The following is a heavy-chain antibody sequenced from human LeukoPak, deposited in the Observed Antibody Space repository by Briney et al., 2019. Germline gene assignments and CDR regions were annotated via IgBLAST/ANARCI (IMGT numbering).Heavy chain of an antibody. CDR3: TRDPRHLDS. CDR1: RFTLCVSY. CDR2: ITVSGQDI. J-gene: IGHJ4*02. Sequence: GGCLSLSRAASRFTLCVSYMTGVTDAPGGGVECVAYITVSGQDINYTEPAKGRFTISSDNAKNSLDLQMSSLRVEDTAVYYCTRDPRHLDSWGQGTLVIVSS. V-gene: IGHV3-11*04.